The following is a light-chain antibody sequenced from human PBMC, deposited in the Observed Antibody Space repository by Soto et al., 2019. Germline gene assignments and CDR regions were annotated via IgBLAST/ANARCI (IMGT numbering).Light chain of an antibody. V-gene: IGLV2-23*02. CDR1: SSDVGSYNL. CDR2: EVT. J-gene: IGLJ2*01. Sequence: QSALAQPASVSGSPGQSITISCTGTSSDVGSYNLVSWYQQHPGKAPKLIIYEVTERPSGVSNRLSGSKSGNTASLTISGLQAEDAADYYCCSYAGSSIPVVFGGGTKLTVL. CDR3: CSYAGSSIPVV.